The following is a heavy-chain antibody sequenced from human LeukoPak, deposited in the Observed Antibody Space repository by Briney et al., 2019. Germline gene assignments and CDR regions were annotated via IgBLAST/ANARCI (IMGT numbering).Heavy chain of an antibody. V-gene: IGHV3-30-3*01. CDR2: TSPDLNVK. Sequence: GGSLGLSCAASGFTFRNYVIHWVRQAPGKGLEWVAVTSPDLNVKLYADSVKGRFTISRDNSRSTLYLQMNSLRPEDTAIYYCAREGYYGSGSPPSLYFDYWGQGTLVTVSS. J-gene: IGHJ4*02. CDR3: AREGYYGSGSPPSLYFDY. D-gene: IGHD3-10*01. CDR1: GFTFRNYV.